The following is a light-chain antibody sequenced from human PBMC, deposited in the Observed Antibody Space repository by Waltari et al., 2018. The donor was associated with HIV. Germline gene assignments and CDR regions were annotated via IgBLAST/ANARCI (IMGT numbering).Light chain of an antibody. J-gene: IGLJ2*01. CDR3: QVWVDSRDVAVI. Sequence: TQPPSVSVAPGKTARITCGGDNIGGKLVHWYQQKPGQAPVLGICDDNDRPSGIPARFSGCNSGNTATLTISRGEGGDEADYYCQVWVDSRDVAVIFGGGTKLTVL. V-gene: IGLV3-21*04. CDR1: NIGGKL. CDR2: DDN.